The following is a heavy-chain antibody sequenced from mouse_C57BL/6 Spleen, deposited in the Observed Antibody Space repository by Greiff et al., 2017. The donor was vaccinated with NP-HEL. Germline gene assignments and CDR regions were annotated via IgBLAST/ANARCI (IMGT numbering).Heavy chain of an antibody. D-gene: IGHD1-1*01. CDR1: GYTFTSYW. CDR3: ARDDPYYYGSSYDWYFDV. V-gene: IGHV1-52*01. Sequence: VQLKQPGAELVRPGSSVKLSCKASGYTFTSYWMHWVKQRPIQGLEWIGNIDPSDSETHYNQKFKDKATLTVDKSSSTAYMQLSSLTSEDSAVYYCARDDPYYYGSSYDWYFDVWGTGTTVTVSS. J-gene: IGHJ1*03. CDR2: IDPSDSET.